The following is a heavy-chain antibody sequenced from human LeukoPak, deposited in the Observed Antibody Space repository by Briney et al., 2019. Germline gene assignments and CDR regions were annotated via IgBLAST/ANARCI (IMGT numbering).Heavy chain of an antibody. CDR1: GDSVSSNSVA. D-gene: IGHD2/OR15-2a*01. CDR2: TYYRSKWYN. V-gene: IGHV6-1*01. Sequence: SQTLSLTCAISGDSVSSNSVAWNWIRQSPSRGLEWLGRTYYRSKWYNDYAVSVKSRITINPDTSKNQFSLQLTSVTPEDTAVYCCARGINSAFDIWGQGTMVTVSS. CDR3: ARGINSAFDI. J-gene: IGHJ3*02.